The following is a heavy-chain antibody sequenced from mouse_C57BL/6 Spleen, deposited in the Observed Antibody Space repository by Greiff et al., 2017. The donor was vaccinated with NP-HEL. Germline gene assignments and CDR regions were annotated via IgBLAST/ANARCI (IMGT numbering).Heavy chain of an antibody. CDR3: ARHYDYDRYFDY. CDR1: GYTFTSYG. D-gene: IGHD2-4*01. Sequence: VQLQQSGAELARPGASVKLSCKASGYTFTSYGISWVKQRTGQGLEWIGEIYPRSGNTYYNEKFKGKATLTADKSSSTAYMEHRSLTSEDSAVYFCARHYDYDRYFDYWGQGTTLTVSS. J-gene: IGHJ2*01. V-gene: IGHV1-81*01. CDR2: IYPRSGNT.